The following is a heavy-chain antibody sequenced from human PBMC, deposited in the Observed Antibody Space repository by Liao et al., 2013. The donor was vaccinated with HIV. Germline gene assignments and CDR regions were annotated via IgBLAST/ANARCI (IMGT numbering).Heavy chain of an antibody. Sequence: QLQLQEAGPGLVKPSETLSLTCTVSTGSISSNNYYWGWIRQPPGKGLEWIATIYNSGSTYYNPSLKSRVTISVDTSKTQFYLKVNSVTAADTAVYYCARSYSTGRIPNWFDPWGQGTLVTVSS. D-gene: IGHD2-21*01. V-gene: IGHV4-39*07. CDR2: IYNSGST. CDR3: ARSYSTGRIPNWFDP. CDR1: TGSISSNNYY. J-gene: IGHJ5*02.